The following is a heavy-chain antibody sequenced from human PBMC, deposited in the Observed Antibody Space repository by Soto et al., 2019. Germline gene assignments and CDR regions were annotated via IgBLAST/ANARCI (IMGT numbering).Heavy chain of an antibody. J-gene: IGHJ4*02. D-gene: IGHD5-12*01. CDR3: AREGSGYDIPRCDY. CDR1: GYTLTELS. V-gene: IGHV1-24*01. Sequence: ASVKVSCKVSGYTLTELSMHWVRQAPGKGLEWMGGFDPEDGETIYAQKFQGRVTVTEDTSTDTAYMELSSLRSEDTAVYYCAREGSGYDIPRCDYWGQGTLVAVSS. CDR2: FDPEDGET.